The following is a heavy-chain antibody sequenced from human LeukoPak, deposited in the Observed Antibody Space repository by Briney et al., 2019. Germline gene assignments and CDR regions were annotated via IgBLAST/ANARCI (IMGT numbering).Heavy chain of an antibody. CDR1: GFTFNSYS. J-gene: IGHJ4*02. Sequence: GGSLRLSCAASGFTFNSYSMNWVRQAPGKGLEWVAFIRYDGSNKYYADSVKGRFTISRDNSKNTLYLQMNSLRAEDTAVYYCARSYYDSSGYSYYFDYWGQGTLVTVSS. CDR3: ARSYYDSSGYSYYFDY. D-gene: IGHD3-22*01. V-gene: IGHV3-30*02. CDR2: IRYDGSNK.